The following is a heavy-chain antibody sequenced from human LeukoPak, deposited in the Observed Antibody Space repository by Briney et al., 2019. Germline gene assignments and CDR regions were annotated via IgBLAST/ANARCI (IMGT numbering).Heavy chain of an antibody. D-gene: IGHD1-26*01. J-gene: IGHJ6*02. CDR2: IYYSGST. V-gene: IGHV4-59*01. CDR1: GGSISSYY. Sequence: SETLSFTCTVSGGSISSYYWSWIRQPPGKGLEWIGYIYYSGSTNYNPSLKSRVTISVDTSKNQFPLKLSSVTAADTAVYYCARGDSGSYSSYYYYYGMDVWGQGTTVTVSS. CDR3: ARGDSGSYSSYYYYYGMDV.